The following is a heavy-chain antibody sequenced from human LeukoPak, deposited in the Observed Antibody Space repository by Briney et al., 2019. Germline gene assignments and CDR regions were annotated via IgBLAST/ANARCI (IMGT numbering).Heavy chain of an antibody. CDR3: AGSLGYCTSNVCYLKY. J-gene: IGHJ4*02. CDR1: GYTFTGYY. D-gene: IGHD2-8*01. CDR2: INPNSGGT. V-gene: IGHV1-2*02. Sequence: PAASVKVSCKASGYTFTGYYMHWVRQAPGQGLEWMGWINPNSGGTNYAQKFQGRVTMTRDTSISTAYMELRSLRSDDTAVYYCAGSLGYCTSNVCYLKYWGQGTLVTVSS.